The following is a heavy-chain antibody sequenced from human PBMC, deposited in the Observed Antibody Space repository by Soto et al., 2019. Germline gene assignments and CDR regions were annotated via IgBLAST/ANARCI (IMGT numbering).Heavy chain of an antibody. V-gene: IGHV1-69*06. CDR2: IIPIFGTA. J-gene: IGHJ4*02. Sequence: ASVKVSCKASGGTFSSYAISWVRQAPGQGLEWMGGIIPIFGTANYAQKFQGRVTITADKSTSTAYMELSSLRSEDTAVYYCARGRRYYDSSGYYFDYWGQGTLVTVSS. CDR3: ARGRRYYDSSGYYFDY. D-gene: IGHD3-22*01. CDR1: GGTFSSYA.